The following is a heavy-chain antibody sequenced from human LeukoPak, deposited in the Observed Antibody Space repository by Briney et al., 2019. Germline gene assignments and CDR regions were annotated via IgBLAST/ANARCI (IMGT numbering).Heavy chain of an antibody. CDR3: AKDRSHGTSWPEGINY. V-gene: IGHV3-30*18. CDR1: GFTFSNYG. CDR2: ISYDGSKT. J-gene: IGHJ4*02. D-gene: IGHD6-13*01. Sequence: PGGSLRLSCAASGFTFSNYGMHWVRQSPGKGLEWVAVISYDGSKTYYADSVKGRFTISRDNSKNTLYLQMNSLRVEDTALYYCAKDRSHGTSWPEGINYWGQGTLVTVSS.